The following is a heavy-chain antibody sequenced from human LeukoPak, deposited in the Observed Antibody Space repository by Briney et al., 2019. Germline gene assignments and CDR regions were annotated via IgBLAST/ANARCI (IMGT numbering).Heavy chain of an antibody. Sequence: SETLSLTCAVYGGSFSGYYWSWIRQPPGKGLEWIGEINHSGSTNYNPSLKSRVTISVDTSKNQFSLKLSSVTAADTAVYYCARGRLSLGSSGYEFDYWGQGTLVTVSS. CDR1: GGSFSGYY. CDR3: ARGRLSLGSSGYEFDY. V-gene: IGHV4-34*01. J-gene: IGHJ4*02. CDR2: INHSGST. D-gene: IGHD3-22*01.